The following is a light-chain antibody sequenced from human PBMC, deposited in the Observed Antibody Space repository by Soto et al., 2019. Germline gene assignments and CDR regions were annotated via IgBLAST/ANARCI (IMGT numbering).Light chain of an antibody. CDR1: QRISTW. Sequence: DIQMTQSPSTLSASVGDRITITFRASQRISTWLAWYQQKPGKAPKPLISDASSLETGAPSRFSGSGSGTEFTLTINSLKPDDFATYYCQQYKSYWTFGQGTKVDIK. V-gene: IGKV1-5*01. CDR2: DAS. CDR3: QQYKSYWT. J-gene: IGKJ1*01.